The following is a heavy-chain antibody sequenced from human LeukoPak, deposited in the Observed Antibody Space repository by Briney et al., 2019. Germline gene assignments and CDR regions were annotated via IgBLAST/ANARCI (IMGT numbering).Heavy chain of an antibody. Sequence: SETLSLTWTVSGASISSYYWSWMRQPAGKGLEWIGRIYTSGSTNYNPSLKSRVTMSVDTSKNQFSLKLSSVTAADTAVYYCAREDYHSSEIDYWGQGTLVTVSS. D-gene: IGHD3-22*01. CDR3: AREDYHSSEIDY. CDR2: IYTSGST. CDR1: GASISSYY. J-gene: IGHJ4*02. V-gene: IGHV4-4*07.